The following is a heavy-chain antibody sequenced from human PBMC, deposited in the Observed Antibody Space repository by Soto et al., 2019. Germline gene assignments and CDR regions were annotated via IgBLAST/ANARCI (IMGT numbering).Heavy chain of an antibody. V-gene: IGHV1-18*04. J-gene: IGHJ4*02. CDR3: AREGGVWGSFRYFDY. Sequence: QVQLVQSGVEVQKPGASVKVSCKASGYTFSSYVINWLRQAPGQGLEWVGWISPYNGNTNYGQNLQGRVTMTTDTSTSIVDMELRSLRSDDTAVYYCAREGGVWGSFRYFDYWGQGTLVTVSP. CDR2: ISPYNGNT. D-gene: IGHD3-16*02. CDR1: GYTFSSYV.